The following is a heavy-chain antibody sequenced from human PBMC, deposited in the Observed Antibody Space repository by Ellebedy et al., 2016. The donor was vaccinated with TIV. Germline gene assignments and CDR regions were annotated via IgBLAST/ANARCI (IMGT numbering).Heavy chain of an antibody. D-gene: IGHD1-26*01. CDR2: TGGGVINT. V-gene: IGHV3-23*01. Sequence: GESLKISCTASGFTFRNYAMAWVRQAPGKGLEWVSSTGGGVINTYLADSVKGRFTVSRDNSKDTLHLQMNTLGAEDTAVYYCARAQWVEQYWYFDLWGRGTLVTVSS. CDR1: GFTFRNYA. CDR3: ARAQWVEQYWYFDL. J-gene: IGHJ2*01.